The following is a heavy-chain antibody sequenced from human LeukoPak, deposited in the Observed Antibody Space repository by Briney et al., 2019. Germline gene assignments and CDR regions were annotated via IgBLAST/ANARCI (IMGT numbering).Heavy chain of an antibody. Sequence: SETLSLTCTVSGGSINNYYWSWIRQPAGKGLEWIGRIYTRGSTNYNPSLKSRVTMSVDTSKNQFSLKLSSVTAADTAVYYCARGSGDDFWSGYLDYWGQGTLVTVSS. CDR1: GGSINNYY. CDR3: ARGSGDDFWSGYLDY. V-gene: IGHV4-4*07. CDR2: IYTRGST. J-gene: IGHJ4*02. D-gene: IGHD3-3*01.